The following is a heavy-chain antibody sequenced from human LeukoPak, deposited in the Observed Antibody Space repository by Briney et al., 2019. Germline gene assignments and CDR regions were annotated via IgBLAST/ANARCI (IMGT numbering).Heavy chain of an antibody. CDR1: GLTFSTYT. J-gene: IGHJ3*02. D-gene: IGHD2-8*01. Sequence: PGGSLRLSCAASGLTFSTYTMTWVRQAPGMGLEWVAYISSGSNSIYYADSVKGRFTISRDNAKNSLYQQMDSLRAEDTALYHCARDSYYAFTIWGQGTMVTVSP. CDR2: ISSGSNSI. CDR3: ARDSYYAFTI. V-gene: IGHV3-48*04.